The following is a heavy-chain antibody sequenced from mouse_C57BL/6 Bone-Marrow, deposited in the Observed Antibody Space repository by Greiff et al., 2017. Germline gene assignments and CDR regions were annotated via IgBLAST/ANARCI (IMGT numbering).Heavy chain of an antibody. CDR3: ARRFYYDYDGDVY. CDR1: GYTFTDYY. V-gene: IGHV1-26*01. J-gene: IGHJ4*01. D-gene: IGHD2-4*01. CDR2: INPNNGGT. Sequence: VQLQQSGPELVKPGASVKISCKASGYTFTDYYMNWVKQSHGKSLEWIGDINPNNGGTSYNQKFKGKATLTVDKSSSTAYMELRSLTSEDSAVYYCARRFYYDYDGDVYWGQGTSVTVSS.